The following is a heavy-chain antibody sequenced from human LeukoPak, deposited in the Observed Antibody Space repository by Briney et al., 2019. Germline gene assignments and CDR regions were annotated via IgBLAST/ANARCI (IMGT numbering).Heavy chain of an antibody. J-gene: IGHJ4*02. V-gene: IGHV1-18*01. D-gene: IGHD6-13*01. CDR3: ARGSRIAAAGKGISY. CDR2: ISAYNGNT. CDR1: GYTFTSYG. Sequence: ASVKVSCKASGYTFTSYGISWVRQAPGQGLEWMGWISAYNGNTNYAQKLQGRVTMTTDTSTSTAYMELRSLRSEDTAVYYCARGSRIAAAGKGISYWGQGTLVTVSS.